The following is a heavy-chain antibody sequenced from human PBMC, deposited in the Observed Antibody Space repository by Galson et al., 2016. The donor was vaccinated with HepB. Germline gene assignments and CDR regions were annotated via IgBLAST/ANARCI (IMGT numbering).Heavy chain of an antibody. CDR3: AEVGHERGRIGVHFEN. Sequence: SLRLSCTVSGITFTTHAMSWVRQAPGQALECVGEINTTGSNTNYADSVQDQVTLTTDNPKNTRYLEMKSLRAEDTAVYYCAEVGHERGRIGVHFENWGPGTRVTVSS. J-gene: IGHJ4*02. CDR2: INTTGSNT. V-gene: IGHV3-23*05. D-gene: IGHD1-26*01. CDR1: GITFTTHA.